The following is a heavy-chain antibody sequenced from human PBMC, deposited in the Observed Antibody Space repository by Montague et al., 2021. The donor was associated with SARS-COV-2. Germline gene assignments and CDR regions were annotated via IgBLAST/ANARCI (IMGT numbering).Heavy chain of an antibody. V-gene: IGHV4-34*01. CDR3: ARGARQGYGFRLGSFDY. CDR1: GGSFSGHY. Sequence: SETLSLTCAVYGGSFSGHYWNWIRQPPGKGLEWIGEINHSGSTNNNPSLKSRVTMSVDTSKNQCSLKLSPVAAADTAVYYCARGARQGYGFRLGSFDYWGQGTLVTVSS. J-gene: IGHJ4*02. CDR2: INHSGST. D-gene: IGHD3-10*01.